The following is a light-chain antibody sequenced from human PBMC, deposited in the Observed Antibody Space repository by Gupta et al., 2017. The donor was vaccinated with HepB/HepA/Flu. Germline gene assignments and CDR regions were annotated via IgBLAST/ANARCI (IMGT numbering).Light chain of an antibody. Sequence: QLVLTQSPSASASLAASVKLTCTLSSGHSSYAIAWHQQQPEKGPRYLRKLNSDGSHSKGDGIPDRFSGSSSGAERYITISSLQSEDEADYYCQTWGTGIQVFGGGTKLTVL. J-gene: IGLJ3*02. CDR1: SGHSSYA. CDR3: QTWGTGIQV. V-gene: IGLV4-69*01. CDR2: LNSDGSH.